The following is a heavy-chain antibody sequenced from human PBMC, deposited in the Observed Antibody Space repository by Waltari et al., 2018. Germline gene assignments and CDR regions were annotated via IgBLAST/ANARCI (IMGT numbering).Heavy chain of an antibody. CDR3: AKGSGWNLF. D-gene: IGHD6-19*01. J-gene: IGHJ4*02. Sequence: QVQLQQSGPGLVKSSETLSLTCTVSGDSITSSSWTWSPHPPEKGLEWIGNMVHTGNTNYNRSHRSRVTLSHDTSKNQLSLKLASVTAAETATYYCAKGSGWNLFWGQGTLVTVSS. CDR1: GDSITSSS. V-gene: IGHV4-59*01. CDR2: MVHTGNT.